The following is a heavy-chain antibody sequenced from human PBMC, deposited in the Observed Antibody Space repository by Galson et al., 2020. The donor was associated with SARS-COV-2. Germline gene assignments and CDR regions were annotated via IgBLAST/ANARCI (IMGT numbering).Heavy chain of an antibody. CDR1: GGSLRDYY. J-gene: IGHJ4*02. CDR3: ARSIGEKWQLPGRFDA. CDR2: VYYTGTT. V-gene: IGHV4-59*01. D-gene: IGHD4-17*01. Sequence: PSETLSLTCSISGGSLRDYYWCWIRQTPERGLEWIGFVYYTGTTNFNPSLRSRLSMSIDTSKSQVSLRLNSMTAADTAVYFCARSIGEKWQLPGRFDAWGQGVRVTVSS.